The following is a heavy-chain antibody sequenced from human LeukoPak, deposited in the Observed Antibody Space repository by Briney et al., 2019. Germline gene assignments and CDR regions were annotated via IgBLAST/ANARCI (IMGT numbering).Heavy chain of an antibody. J-gene: IGHJ4*02. CDR1: GGSMSTYY. CDR3: ARSYYDFWSGPGDFDY. CDR2: IYHSGST. V-gene: IGHV4-39*01. D-gene: IGHD3-3*01. Sequence: PSETLSLTCTVSGGSMSTYYWGWIRQPPGKGLEWIGSIYHSGSTYYNPSLKSRVTISVDTSKNQFSLKLSSVTAADTAVYYCARSYYDFWSGPGDFDYWGQGTLVTVSS.